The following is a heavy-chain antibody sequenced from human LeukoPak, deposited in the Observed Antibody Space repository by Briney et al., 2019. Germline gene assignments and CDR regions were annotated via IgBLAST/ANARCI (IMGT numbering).Heavy chain of an antibody. V-gene: IGHV1-69*13. J-gene: IGHJ4*02. CDR3: ARGALRIIAAFDY. D-gene: IGHD6-6*01. CDR2: IIPIFGTA. Sequence: PVKVSCKASGGTFSSYAISRVRQAPGQGLEWMGGIIPIFGTANYAQKFQGRVTITADESTSTAYMELSSLRSEDTAVYYCARGALRIIAAFDYWSQGTLVTVSS. CDR1: GGTFSSYA.